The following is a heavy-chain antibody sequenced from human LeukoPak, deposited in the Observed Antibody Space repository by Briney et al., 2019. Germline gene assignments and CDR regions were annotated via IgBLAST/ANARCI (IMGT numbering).Heavy chain of an antibody. CDR2: INSGNNYI. D-gene: IGHD3-22*01. CDR1: GFTFSDYT. CDR3: ASNADYYDSSGYHEKDY. Sequence: GGSLRLSCVASGFTFSDYTMHWVRQAPGKALEWVSSINSGNNYIYYADSVKGRFTISRDNAKNSLFLQMNSLRADDTAVYYCASNADYYDSSGYHEKDYWGQGTLVTVSS. J-gene: IGHJ4*02. V-gene: IGHV3-21*06.